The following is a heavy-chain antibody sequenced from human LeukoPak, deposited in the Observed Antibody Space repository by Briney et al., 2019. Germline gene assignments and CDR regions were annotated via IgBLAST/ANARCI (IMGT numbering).Heavy chain of an antibody. V-gene: IGHV3-11*05. CDR2: VNRSGSFT. CDR1: GFTFGDYY. CDR3: ARVPVIGTAMIYGVDV. J-gene: IGHJ6*02. Sequence: PGGSLRLSCAASGFTFGDYYISWIGQTPGKGLEWVSYVNRSGSFTNYADSVTGRFTISRDNAENLVYLQMNSLTSEDTAVYFCARVPVIGTAMIYGVDVWGQGTTVSVSS. D-gene: IGHD1-1*01.